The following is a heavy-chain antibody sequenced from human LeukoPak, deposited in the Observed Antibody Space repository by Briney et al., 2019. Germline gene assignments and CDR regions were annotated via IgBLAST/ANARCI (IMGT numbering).Heavy chain of an antibody. J-gene: IGHJ4*02. V-gene: IGHV3-30*02. Sequence: GGSLRLSCAASGFAFRSYNIHWVRQAPGKGLEWVAFIRHDESDKYYADSLKGRFTISRDNSKNTVWLQMNSLRAEDTAMYYCAKDSGAGDCASDYWGQGTLVTISS. D-gene: IGHD2-21*02. CDR2: IRHDESDK. CDR3: AKDSGAGDCASDY. CDR1: GFAFRSYN.